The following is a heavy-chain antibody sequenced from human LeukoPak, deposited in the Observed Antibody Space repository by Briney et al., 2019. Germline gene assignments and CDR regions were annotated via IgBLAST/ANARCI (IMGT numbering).Heavy chain of an antibody. Sequence: SETLSLTCTVSGGSISSSSYYWGWIRQPTGKGLEWIGSIYYSGSTYYNPSLKSRVTISVDTSKNQFSLKLSSVTAADTAVYYCARSMVRGVIIWFDPWGQGTLVTVSS. V-gene: IGHV4-39*07. J-gene: IGHJ5*02. CDR1: GGSISSSSYY. D-gene: IGHD3-10*01. CDR3: ARSMVRGVIIWFDP. CDR2: IYYSGST.